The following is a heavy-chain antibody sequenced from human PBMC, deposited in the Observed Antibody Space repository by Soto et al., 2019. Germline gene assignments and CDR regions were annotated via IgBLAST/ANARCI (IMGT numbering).Heavy chain of an antibody. D-gene: IGHD3-22*01. Sequence: VGSLRLSCAASGFTFSSYAMSWVRQAPGKGLEWVSVISGSGGSTYYADSVKGRFTISRDNSKNTLYLQMNSLRAEDTAVYYCAQWERIYYDSSGNWFDPWGQGTLVTVSS. J-gene: IGHJ5*02. CDR1: GFTFSSYA. CDR2: ISGSGGST. CDR3: AQWERIYYDSSGNWFDP. V-gene: IGHV3-23*01.